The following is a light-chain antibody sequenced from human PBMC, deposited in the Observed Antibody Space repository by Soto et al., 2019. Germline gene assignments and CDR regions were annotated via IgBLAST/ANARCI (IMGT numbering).Light chain of an antibody. J-gene: IGKJ3*01. CDR3: QHSSRSPPGFT. Sequence: EIVLTQSPGTLSLSPGERATLSCRASQTITSNYLAWYQQKPGQAPRLLIYGASFRAPGVPDRFSGSGSGTDFTLTISRMEPEDFAVYYCQHSSRSPPGFTFGPGTNVDIK. CDR2: GAS. CDR1: QTITSNY. V-gene: IGKV3-20*01.